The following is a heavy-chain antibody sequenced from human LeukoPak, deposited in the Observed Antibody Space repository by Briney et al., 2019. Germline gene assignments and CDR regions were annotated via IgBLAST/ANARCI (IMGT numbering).Heavy chain of an antibody. CDR3: TREVSTTNGDLDY. CDR1: GFTFSSHS. CDR2: ISRGGSDK. D-gene: IGHD4-17*01. V-gene: IGHV3-21*01. Sequence: GGSLSLACAASGFTFSSHSMNWVRQAPGQGLEWVSSISRGGSDKFYADSVKHRFTISRDNAKSSLYLQMNSLRAEDTAVYYCTREVSTTNGDLDYWGQGTPVTVSS. J-gene: IGHJ4*02.